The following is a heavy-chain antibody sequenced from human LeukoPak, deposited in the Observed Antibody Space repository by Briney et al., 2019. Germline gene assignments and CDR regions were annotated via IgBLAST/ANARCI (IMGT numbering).Heavy chain of an antibody. CDR1: GGSFSGYY. J-gene: IGHJ5*02. CDR2: INHSGST. CDR3: ASPYYYDSSGYCT. D-gene: IGHD3-22*01. Sequence: SETLSLTCAVYGGSFSGYYWSWIRQPPGKGLEWIGEINHSGSTNYNPSLKSRVTISVDTSKNQFSLKLSSVTAADTAVYYCASPYYYDSSGYCTWGQGTLVTVSS. V-gene: IGHV4-34*01.